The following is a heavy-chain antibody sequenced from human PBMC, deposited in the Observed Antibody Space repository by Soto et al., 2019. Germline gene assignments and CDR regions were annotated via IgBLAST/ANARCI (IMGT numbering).Heavy chain of an antibody. J-gene: IGHJ4*02. D-gene: IGHD2-15*01. V-gene: IGHV3-23*01. CDR2: ISGSGGST. CDR3: AKDVAPYCSGGSCYDDY. Sequence: PGGSLRLSCAASGFTFSDFSVNWVRQAPGKGLEWVSAISGSGGSTYYADSVKGRFTISRDNSKNTLYLQMNSLRAEDTAVYYCAKDVAPYCSGGSCYDDYWGQGTLVTVSS. CDR1: GFTFSDFS.